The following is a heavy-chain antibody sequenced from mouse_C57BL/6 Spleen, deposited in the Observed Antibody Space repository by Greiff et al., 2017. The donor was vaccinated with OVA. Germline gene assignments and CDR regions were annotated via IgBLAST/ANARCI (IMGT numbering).Heavy chain of an antibody. V-gene: IGHV6-6*01. CDR1: GFTFSDAW. CDR2: IRNKANNHAT. D-gene: IGHD2-2*01. Sequence: EVQLVESGGGLVQPGGSMKLSCAASGFTFSDAWMDWVRQSPEKGLEWVAEIRNKANNHATYYAESVKGRFTISRDDSKSSVYLQMNSLRAEDTGIYYCSSTMVTYFDYWGQGTTLTVSS. CDR3: SSTMVTYFDY. J-gene: IGHJ2*01.